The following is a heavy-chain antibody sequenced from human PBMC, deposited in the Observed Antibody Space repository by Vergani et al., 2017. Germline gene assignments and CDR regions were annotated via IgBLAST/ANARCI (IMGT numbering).Heavy chain of an antibody. CDR3: ARVQELYEFWSSYRVRYYYYMDG. V-gene: IGHV4-34*01. Sequence: QVQLQQWGAGLLKPSETLSLTCAVYVGSFSGYYWSWIRQPPGKGLEWIGEINHSGSTNYNPSLKSRVTISVDTSKNQFSLKLSSVTAADTAVYYCARVQELYEFWSSYRVRYYYYMDGWGKGTTVTVSS. CDR2: INHSGST. J-gene: IGHJ6*03. CDR1: VGSFSGYY. D-gene: IGHD3-3*01.